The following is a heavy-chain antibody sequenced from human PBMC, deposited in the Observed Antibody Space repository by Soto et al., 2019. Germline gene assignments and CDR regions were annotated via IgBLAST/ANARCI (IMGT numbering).Heavy chain of an antibody. J-gene: IGHJ4*02. Sequence: LRLSCAVSGFIFSNYAMHWVRQAPGKGLEWVAVISKDGSNKYYGDFVKGRFIISRDSSKNTLDLQMNSLREEDTAVYYCAKETGPQGGFDYWGQGALVTVSS. CDR3: AKETGPQGGFDY. CDR2: ISKDGSNK. CDR1: GFIFSNYA. V-gene: IGHV3-30*18. D-gene: IGHD3-9*01.